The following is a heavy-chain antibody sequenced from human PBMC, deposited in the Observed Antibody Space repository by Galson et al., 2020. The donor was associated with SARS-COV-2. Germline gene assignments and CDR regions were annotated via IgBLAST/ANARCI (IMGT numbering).Heavy chain of an antibody. J-gene: IGHJ5*02. V-gene: IGHV4-38-2*02. Sequence: SETLSLTCSVSGYSISSGYHWGWIRPPPGQGLEWIGRISQNGNTYYNSSLQSRVTMSLDTSKNQFSLKVNSVTAEDTAVYFCARDVIGRLSAWGQGTLVTVSS. CDR1: GYSISSGYH. CDR3: ARDVIGRLSA. D-gene: IGHD2-21*01. CDR2: ISQNGNT.